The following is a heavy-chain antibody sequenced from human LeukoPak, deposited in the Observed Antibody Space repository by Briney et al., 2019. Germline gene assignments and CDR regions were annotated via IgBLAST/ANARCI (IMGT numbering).Heavy chain of an antibody. V-gene: IGHV4-59*08. J-gene: IGHJ4*02. CDR3: AVSSSWSLYYFDY. CDR1: GGSFSGYY. CDR2: IYYSGST. D-gene: IGHD6-13*01. Sequence: SETLSLTCAVYGGSFSGYYWRWIRQPPGKGLEWIGYIYYSGSTNYNPSLKSRVTISVDTSKNQFSLKLSSVTAADTAVYYCAVSSSWSLYYFDYWGQGTLVTVSS.